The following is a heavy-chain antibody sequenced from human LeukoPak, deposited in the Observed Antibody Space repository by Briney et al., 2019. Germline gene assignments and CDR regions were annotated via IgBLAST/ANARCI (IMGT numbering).Heavy chain of an antibody. Sequence: PGGSLRLSCAASGFTFDDYAMHWVRQAPGKGLEWVSLISGDGGSTYYADSVKGRFTISRDNSKNTLYLQMSSLRAEDTAVYYCAKDHRYCSSASCTDFDYWGQGTLVTVSS. V-gene: IGHV3-43*02. D-gene: IGHD2-2*01. CDR2: ISGDGGST. CDR1: GFTFDDYA. CDR3: AKDHRYCSSASCTDFDY. J-gene: IGHJ4*02.